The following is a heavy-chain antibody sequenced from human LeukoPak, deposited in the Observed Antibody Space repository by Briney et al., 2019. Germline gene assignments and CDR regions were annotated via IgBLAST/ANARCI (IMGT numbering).Heavy chain of an antibody. CDR3: ARDPSYYYGSGSSRHFDY. J-gene: IGHJ4*02. V-gene: IGHV1-18*01. CDR2: ISAYNGNT. D-gene: IGHD3-10*01. Sequence: ASVKVSCKASGYTFTSYGISWVRQAPGQEHEWMGWISAYNGNTNYAQKLQGRVTMTTDTSTSTAYMELRSLRSDDTAVYYCARDPSYYYGSGSSRHFDYWGQGTLVTVSS. CDR1: GYTFTSYG.